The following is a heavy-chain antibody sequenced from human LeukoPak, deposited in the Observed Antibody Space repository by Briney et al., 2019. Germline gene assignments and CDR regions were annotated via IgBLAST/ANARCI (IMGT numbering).Heavy chain of an antibody. CDR3: ARGLGIAARPISWYFDL. V-gene: IGHV4-34*01. Sequence: PSETLSLTCAVYGGSFSGYYWSWIRQPPGKGLEWIGEINHSGSTNYNPSLKSRVTISVDTSKNQFSLKLSSVTAADAAVYYCARGLGIAARPISWYFDLWGRGTLVTVSS. J-gene: IGHJ2*01. D-gene: IGHD6-6*01. CDR2: INHSGST. CDR1: GGSFSGYY.